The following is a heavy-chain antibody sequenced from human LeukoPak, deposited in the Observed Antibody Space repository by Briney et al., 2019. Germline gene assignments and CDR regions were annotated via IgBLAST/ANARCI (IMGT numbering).Heavy chain of an antibody. D-gene: IGHD6-19*01. Sequence: PSETLSLTCTVSGGSISSYYWSWIRQPPGKGLGWIGYIYYSGSTNYNPSLKSRVTISVDTSKNQFSLKLSSVTAADTAVYYCATTVAGRDAFDYWGQGTLVTVSS. V-gene: IGHV4-59*01. CDR2: IYYSGST. CDR1: GGSISSYY. J-gene: IGHJ4*02. CDR3: ATTVAGRDAFDY.